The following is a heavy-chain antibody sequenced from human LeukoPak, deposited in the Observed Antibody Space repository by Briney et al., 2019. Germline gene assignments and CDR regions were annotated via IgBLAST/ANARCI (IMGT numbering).Heavy chain of an antibody. Sequence: SETLSLTCTVSGGSISSYYWSWIRQPAGKGLEWIGRIYTSGSTNYNPSLKSRVTMSVDTSKNQFSLKRSSVTAADTAVYYCAREPIDYYGSGSYHYYYYYYMDVWGKGTTVTISS. CDR1: GGSISSYY. V-gene: IGHV4-4*07. CDR3: AREPIDYYGSGSYHYYYYYYMDV. D-gene: IGHD3-10*01. CDR2: IYTSGST. J-gene: IGHJ6*03.